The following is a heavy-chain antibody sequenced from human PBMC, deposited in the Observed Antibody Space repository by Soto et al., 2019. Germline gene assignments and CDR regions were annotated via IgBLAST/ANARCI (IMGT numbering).Heavy chain of an antibody. CDR1: GGTFSSYA. CDR3: ARWAYDYVWGSYRQGGFFDY. CDR2: IIPIFGTA. J-gene: IGHJ4*02. D-gene: IGHD3-16*02. Sequence: QVQLVQSGAEVKKPGSSVKVSCKASGGTFSSYAISWVRQAPGQGLEWMGGIIPIFGTANYAQKFQGRVTITADESTSTAYMELSRLRSDDTAVYYCARWAYDYVWGSYRQGGFFDYWGQGPLVTVSS. V-gene: IGHV1-69*01.